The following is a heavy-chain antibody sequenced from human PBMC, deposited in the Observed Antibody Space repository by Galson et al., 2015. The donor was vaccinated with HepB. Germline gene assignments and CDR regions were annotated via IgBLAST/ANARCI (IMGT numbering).Heavy chain of an antibody. D-gene: IGHD3-10*01. CDR2: FSSNGGST. CDR1: GFTFSSYA. CDR3: VKDMVREPIFGFDP. Sequence: SLRLSCAASGFTFSSYAMHWVRQAPGKGMEYVSAFSSNGGSTYYADSVKGRFTISRDNSKNTLYPQMSSLRAEDTAVYYCVKDMVREPIFGFDPWGLGTLVTVSS. V-gene: IGHV3-64D*06. J-gene: IGHJ5*02.